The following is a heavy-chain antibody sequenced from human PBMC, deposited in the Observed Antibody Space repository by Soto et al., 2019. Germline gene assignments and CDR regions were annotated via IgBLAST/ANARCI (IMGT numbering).Heavy chain of an antibody. CDR1: GFTFSSYW. Sequence: GGSLRLSCAASGFTFSSYWMSWVRQAPGKGLEWVANIKQDGSEKYYVDSVKGRFTISRDNAKNSLYLQMNSLRAEDTAVYYCAREGIFMITFGGVIDKPEGGYMDVWGKGTTVTVSS. CDR3: AREGIFMITFGGVIDKPEGGYMDV. D-gene: IGHD3-16*02. J-gene: IGHJ6*03. CDR2: IKQDGSEK. V-gene: IGHV3-7*01.